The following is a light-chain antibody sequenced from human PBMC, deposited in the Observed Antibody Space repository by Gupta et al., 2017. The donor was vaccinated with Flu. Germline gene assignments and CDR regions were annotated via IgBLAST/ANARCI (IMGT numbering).Light chain of an antibody. CDR1: SSDIGTYNR. J-gene: IGLJ1*01. V-gene: IGLV2-18*02. Sequence: SSLSQPPSVSGPPGQSVTISCTGTSSDIGTYNRVYCYQQPPGTAPKLMIYEVSNRPSGVPDRFSASKSGNTASLTISELQGEDEADYYCSSYTSSDTYVFGTGTKVTVL. CDR3: SSYTSSDTYV. CDR2: EVS.